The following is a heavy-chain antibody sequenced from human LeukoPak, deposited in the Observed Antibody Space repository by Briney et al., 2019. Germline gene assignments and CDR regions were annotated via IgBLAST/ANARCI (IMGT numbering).Heavy chain of an antibody. CDR2: ISYEGRND. V-gene: IGHV3-30*04. D-gene: IGHD3-10*01. J-gene: IGHJ5*02. CDR3: ARDSASGVKWFDA. Sequence: PGGSLRLSCSASMFTFSTHALHWVRQAPGKGLEWVAIISYEGRNDFYADSVKGRFTISRDNSKNTLYLQMNNLRGEDTAVYYCARDSASGVKWFDAWGQGTLVTVSS. CDR1: MFTFSTHA.